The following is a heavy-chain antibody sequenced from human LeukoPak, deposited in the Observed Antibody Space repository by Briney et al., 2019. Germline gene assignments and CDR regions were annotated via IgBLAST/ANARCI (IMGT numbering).Heavy chain of an antibody. D-gene: IGHD2-15*01. J-gene: IGHJ4*02. CDR2: IGDST. V-gene: IGHV3-23*01. CDR1: GFTFSSYA. Sequence: AGGSLRLSCAASGFTFSSYAMSWVRQAPGKGLERVSVIGDSTFYQGSVKGRFTISRDSSKNTLYLEMNSLRVEDTAVYYCAKGRGGSSYSTLDSWGQGTLVTVSS. CDR3: AKGRGGSSYSTLDS.